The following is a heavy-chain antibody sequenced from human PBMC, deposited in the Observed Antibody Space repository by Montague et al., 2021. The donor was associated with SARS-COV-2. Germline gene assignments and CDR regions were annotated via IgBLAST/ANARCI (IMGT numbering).Heavy chain of an antibody. CDR1: GGSITNYY. CDR2: IYYSATT. V-gene: IGHV4-59*12. Sequence: SETLSLTCTVSGGSITNYYWTWIRQSPGRGLEWIGYIYYSATTNYNPSLKSRVTMSIDTSKNQFSLSLSSVTAADSAVYYCARLRRGTYYVSFDPWGLGALVSVSS. CDR3: ARLRRGTYYVSFDP. J-gene: IGHJ5*02. D-gene: IGHD1-26*01.